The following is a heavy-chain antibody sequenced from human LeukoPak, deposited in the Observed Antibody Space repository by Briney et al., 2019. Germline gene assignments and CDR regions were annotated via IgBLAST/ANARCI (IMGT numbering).Heavy chain of an antibody. Sequence: SETLSLTCTVSGGSISSGGYYWSWIRQHPGKGLEWIGYIYYSGSTYYNPSLKSRVTISVDTSKNQFSLKLSSVTAADTAVYYCARWTTVVTPNFDYWGQGTLVAVSS. D-gene: IGHD4-23*01. CDR1: GGSISSGGYY. CDR2: IYYSGST. J-gene: IGHJ4*02. CDR3: ARWTTVVTPNFDY. V-gene: IGHV4-31*03.